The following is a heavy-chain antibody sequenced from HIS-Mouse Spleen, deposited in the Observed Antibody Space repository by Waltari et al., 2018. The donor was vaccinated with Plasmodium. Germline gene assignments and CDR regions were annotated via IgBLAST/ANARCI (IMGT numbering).Heavy chain of an antibody. D-gene: IGHD6-13*01. CDR1: GFTFRSFW. Sequence: EVQLVASGGGLVQPGGSLRLCCAASGFTFRSFWMSWVRQAPGKGLEWVANIKQDGSEKYYVDSVKGRFTISRDNAKNSLYLQMNSLRAEDTAVYYCASSWYWYFDLWGRGTLVTVSS. V-gene: IGHV3-7*01. CDR3: ASSWYWYFDL. CDR2: IKQDGSEK. J-gene: IGHJ2*01.